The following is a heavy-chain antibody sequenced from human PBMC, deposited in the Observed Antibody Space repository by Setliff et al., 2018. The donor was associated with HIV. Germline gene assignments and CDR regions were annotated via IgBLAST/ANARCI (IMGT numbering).Heavy chain of an antibody. CDR2: LYPNSGGT. J-gene: IGHJ4*02. CDR3: ARGEKYYFDY. V-gene: IGHV1-2*06. CDR1: GYTFTAYY. D-gene: IGHD1-26*01. Sequence: ASVKVSCKASGYTFTAYYIHWVRQAPGQGLEWMGRLYPNSGGTNFAQKFQGRVTMTRDTSISTAYMELSRLTSDDTAMYYCARGEKYYFDYWGQGRLVTVSS.